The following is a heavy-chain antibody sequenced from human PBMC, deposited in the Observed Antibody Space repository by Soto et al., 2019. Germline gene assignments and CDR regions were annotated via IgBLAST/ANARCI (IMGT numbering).Heavy chain of an antibody. J-gene: IGHJ5*02. Sequence: QVQLVQSGGGVVKPGRSLRLSCAASGFDFTTYGLHWVRQAPGKGLEWVAGISFDGGNQYYADSVKGRFTISRDKSNNTLYLQMNSLGAEDTATYYCAKDSSVTAAGSGGWFDPWGKGTLVIVSS. V-gene: IGHV3-30*18. CDR2: ISFDGGNQ. D-gene: IGHD6-13*01. CDR1: GFDFTTYG. CDR3: AKDSSVTAAGSGGWFDP.